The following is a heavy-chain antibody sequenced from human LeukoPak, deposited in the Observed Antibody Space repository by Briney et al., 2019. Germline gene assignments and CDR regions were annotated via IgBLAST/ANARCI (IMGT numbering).Heavy chain of an antibody. D-gene: IGHD4-17*01. CDR3: ARGGDYGDYVFHY. Sequence: SVTLSLTCAVYGGSFSDYYWTWIRQPPGKGLEWIGEIYHSGSTNYNPSLKSRVTISVDTSKNQFSLKLYSVTAADTAVYYCARGGDYGDYVFHYWGQGTLVTVSS. J-gene: IGHJ4*02. V-gene: IGHV4-34*01. CDR1: GGSFSDYY. CDR2: IYHSGST.